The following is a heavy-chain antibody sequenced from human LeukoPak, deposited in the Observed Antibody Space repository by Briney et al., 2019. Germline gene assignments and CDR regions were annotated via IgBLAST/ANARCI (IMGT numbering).Heavy chain of an antibody. CDR1: GGSVSSGTYY. V-gene: IGHV4-61*01. J-gene: IGHJ5*02. Sequence: SETLSLTCTVSGGSVSSGTYYWSWIRQPPGKGLEWIAYIYYSGSTKYNPSLKSRVTISLDRSKNQFSLKLRSVTAADTAVYYCARLQVHCGGDCYTRWFDPWGQGTLVTVSS. CDR3: ARLQVHCGGDCYTRWFDP. CDR2: IYYSGST. D-gene: IGHD2-21*02.